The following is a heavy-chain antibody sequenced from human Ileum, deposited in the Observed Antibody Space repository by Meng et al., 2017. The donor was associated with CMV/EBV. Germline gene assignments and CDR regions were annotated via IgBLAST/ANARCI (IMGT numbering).Heavy chain of an antibody. CDR2: IWYNGNNK. V-gene: IGHV3-33*03. CDR1: GFIFSSYG. CDR3: VKDSAKFYEVIYTGMDV. D-gene: IGHD2-21*01. J-gene: IGHJ6*02. Sequence: GESLKISCAASGFIFSSYGMHWVRQAPGKGLEWVAVIWYNGNNKDYADSVKGRFTVSRDNSKNTVYLQMDSLRDEDTGVYYCVKDSAKFYEVIYTGMDVWGHGTKVTVSS.